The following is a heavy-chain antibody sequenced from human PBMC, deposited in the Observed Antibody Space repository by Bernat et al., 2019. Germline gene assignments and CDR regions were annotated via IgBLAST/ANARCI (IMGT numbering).Heavy chain of an antibody. D-gene: IGHD3-22*01. V-gene: IGHV3-23*01. CDR1: GFTFSTYV. Sequence: EVQLMESGGGLVQPGGSLRLSCAASGFTFSTYVMSWVRQAPGKGLGWVLTINDMGDNKCVPDHVVGRLTITRDNSKNSLFLQMSSLGAEDKDGDYCAKYDSAYNIQFDAWGRGAQVTVSS. J-gene: IGHJ5*01. CDR3: AKYDSAYNIQFDA. CDR2: INDMGDNK.